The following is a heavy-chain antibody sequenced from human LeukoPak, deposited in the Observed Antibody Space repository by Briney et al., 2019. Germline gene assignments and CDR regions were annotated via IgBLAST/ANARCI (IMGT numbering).Heavy chain of an antibody. J-gene: IGHJ6*02. CDR3: AREAAAGTAGAYGMDV. CDR1: VFTFSSYW. CDR2: INYDGSST. Sequence: GGSLRLSCAASVFTFSSYWMHWVRQAPGKGLVWVSRINYDGSSTSYADSVKGRFTISRDNAKNTLYLQMNSLRAEDTAVYYCAREAAAGTAGAYGMDVWGQGTTVTVSS. V-gene: IGHV3-74*01. D-gene: IGHD6-13*01.